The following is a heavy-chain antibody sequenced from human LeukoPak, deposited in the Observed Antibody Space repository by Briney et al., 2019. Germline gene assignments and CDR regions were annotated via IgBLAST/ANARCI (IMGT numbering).Heavy chain of an antibody. CDR2: VKQDGSEK. V-gene: IGHV3-7*01. CDR1: GFTFSSYW. Sequence: GGSLRLSCAASGFTFSSYWMSWVRQAPGKGLEWVANVKQDGSEKYYVDSVKGRFTISRDNAKNSLYLQMNSLRAEDTAVYYCHSTTVGYLDFFDYWGQGTLVTVSS. D-gene: IGHD4-23*01. J-gene: IGHJ4*02. CDR3: HSTTVGYLDFFDY.